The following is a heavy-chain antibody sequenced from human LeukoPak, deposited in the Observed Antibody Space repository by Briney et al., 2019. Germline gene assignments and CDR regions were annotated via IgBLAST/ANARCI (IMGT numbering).Heavy chain of an antibody. V-gene: IGHV4-4*09. CDR3: ARLAADRYWYFDL. Sequence: SETLSLTCTVSGGSIRSYYWSWIRQPPGKGLEWIGYIYTSGSTNYNPSLKSRVTISVDTSKNQFSLKLSSVTAADTAVYYCARLAADRYWYFDLWGRGTLVTVSS. J-gene: IGHJ2*01. CDR2: IYTSGST. D-gene: IGHD6-13*01. CDR1: GGSIRSYY.